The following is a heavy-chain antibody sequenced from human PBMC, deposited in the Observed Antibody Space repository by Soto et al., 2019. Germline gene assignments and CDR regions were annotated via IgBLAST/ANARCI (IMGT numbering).Heavy chain of an antibody. J-gene: IGHJ4*02. V-gene: IGHV3-15*01. CDR2: IKSKTDGGTT. Sequence: LRLSCAASGFTFSNAWMSWVRQAPGKGLEWVGRIKSKTDGGTTDYAAPVKGRFTISRDDSKNTLYLQMNSLRAEDTAVYYCAKDPSRSELSILGLDEWGQGALVTV. CDR3: AKDPSRSELSILGLDE. CDR1: GFTFSNAW. D-gene: IGHD1-7*01.